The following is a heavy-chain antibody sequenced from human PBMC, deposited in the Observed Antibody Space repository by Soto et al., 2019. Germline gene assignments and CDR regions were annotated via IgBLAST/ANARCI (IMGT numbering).Heavy chain of an antibody. CDR3: AGDLPPCLNCFYP. Sequence: QVQLVKSGSELQTPGASVKVYFKASGSTFTSYYMHGVRPSPGHGLEWMGIINPSGGSTSYAQKFQGRISMKRDTYTSTVCMELSSLRSDDTDVYYCAGDLPPCLNCFYPWGQGILVTVSS. CDR2: INPSGGST. CDR1: GSTFTSYY. V-gene: IGHV1-46*01. J-gene: IGHJ5*02.